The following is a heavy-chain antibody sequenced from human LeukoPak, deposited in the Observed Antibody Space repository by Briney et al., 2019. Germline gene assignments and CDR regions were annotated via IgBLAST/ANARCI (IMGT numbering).Heavy chain of an antibody. CDR3: TSGDWFDP. CDR1: GLTFSSYA. Sequence: GGSLRLSCAASGLTFSSYAMSWVRQAPGKGLEWVSTISGSGGSTYYADSVKGRFTISRDNSKNTLYLLMSSLRAEDTAVYYATSGDWFDPWGQGTLVTVSS. V-gene: IGHV3-23*01. J-gene: IGHJ5*02. D-gene: IGHD2-2*01. CDR2: ISGSGGST.